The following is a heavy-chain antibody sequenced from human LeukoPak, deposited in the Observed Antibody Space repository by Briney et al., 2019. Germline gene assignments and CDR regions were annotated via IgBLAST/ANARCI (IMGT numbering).Heavy chain of an antibody. J-gene: IGHJ6*02. D-gene: IGHD3-16*01. CDR2: IYYSGST. Sequence: PGGSLRLSCAASGFTFSSYSMNWVRQPPGKGLEWIGSIYYSGSTYYNPSLKSRVTISVDTSKNQFSLKLSSVTAADTAVYYCARGTIWGLGITFGVLWDYGMDVWGQGTTVTVSS. CDR1: GFTFSSYSMN. CDR3: ARGTIWGLGITFGVLWDYGMDV. V-gene: IGHV4-39*01.